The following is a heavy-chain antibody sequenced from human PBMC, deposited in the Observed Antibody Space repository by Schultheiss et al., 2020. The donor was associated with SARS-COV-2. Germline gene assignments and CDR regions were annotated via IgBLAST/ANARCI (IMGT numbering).Heavy chain of an antibody. CDR1: GFTFSRCA. CDR3: ARDRGAAGSD. J-gene: IGHJ4*02. D-gene: IGHD6-13*01. V-gene: IGHV3-23*01. CDR2: ITASGATT. Sequence: GGSLRLSCAASGFTFSRCAMSWVRQSPEKGLEWVSIITASGATTYYADSVKGRFTTTRDNSKNTIHLQMNSLRAEDTAVYYCARDRGAAGSDWGQGTLVTVSS.